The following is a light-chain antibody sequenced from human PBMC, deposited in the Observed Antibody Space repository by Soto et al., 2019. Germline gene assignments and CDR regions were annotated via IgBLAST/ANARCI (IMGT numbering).Light chain of an antibody. V-gene: IGKV3-20*01. CDR3: QQYGSSGT. CDR2: GAS. CDR1: PSVSNNY. Sequence: EIVLTQSPGTLSLSQGERATLSCRASPSVSNNYLAWYKQKPGQAPRLLIYGASNRATGIPDRFSGSGSGTDFTLTIRRLEPEDFAVDYCQQYGSSGTFGQGTKVDIK. J-gene: IGKJ1*01.